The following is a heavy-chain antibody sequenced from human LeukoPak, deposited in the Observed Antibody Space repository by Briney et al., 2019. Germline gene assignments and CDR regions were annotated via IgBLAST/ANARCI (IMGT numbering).Heavy chain of an antibody. CDR2: ISTYNGNT. V-gene: IGHV1-18*01. J-gene: IGHJ4*02. D-gene: IGHD6-13*01. CDR3: ARGDETDVAAAGTVDS. Sequence: GASVKVSCKASGYTFTSYGISWVRQAPGQGLEWMGWISTYNGNTNYAQKLQGRVTMTTDTSTSTAYMELRSLRSDDTAVYYCARGDETDVAAAGTVDSWGQGTLVTVSS. CDR1: GYTFTSYG.